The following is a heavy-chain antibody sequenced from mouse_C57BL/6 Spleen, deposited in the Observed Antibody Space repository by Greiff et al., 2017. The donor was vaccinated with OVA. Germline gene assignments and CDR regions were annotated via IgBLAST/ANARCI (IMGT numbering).Heavy chain of an antibody. CDR2: INPGSGGT. J-gene: IGHJ4*01. D-gene: IGHD2-4*01. CDR3: AGGGLRQSYAMDY. V-gene: IGHV1-54*01. CDR1: GYAFTNYL. Sequence: QVQLQQSGAELVRPGTSVKVSCKASGYAFTNYLIEWVKQRPGQGLEWIGVINPGSGGTNYNEKFKGKATLTADKSSSTAYMQLSSLTSEDSAVYYCAGGGLRQSYAMDYWGQGTSVTVSS.